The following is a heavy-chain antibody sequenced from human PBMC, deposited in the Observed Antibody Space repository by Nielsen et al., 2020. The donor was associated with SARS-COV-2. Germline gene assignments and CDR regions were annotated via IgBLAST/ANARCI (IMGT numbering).Heavy chain of an antibody. CDR2: IYYSGST. J-gene: IGHJ3*02. CDR1: RGSISSGGYY. Sequence: SETLSLTCTVSRGSISSGGYYWSWNRQHPGKGLERIGYIYYSGSTYYNPSLKSRVTISVDTSKNQFSLKLSSVTAADTAVYYCARVRITMIVVVDAFDIWGQGTMVTVSS. V-gene: IGHV4-31*03. CDR3: ARVRITMIVVVDAFDI. D-gene: IGHD3-22*01.